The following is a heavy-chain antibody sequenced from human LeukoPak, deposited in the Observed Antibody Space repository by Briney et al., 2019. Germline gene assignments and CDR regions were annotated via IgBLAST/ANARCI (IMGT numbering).Heavy chain of an antibody. Sequence: GGSLRLSCAVSGLTVSNVWMNWVRQAPGKGLEWVGRIKSKKDGGTTEFAAPVRGRFTISRDDSQNTLYLQMNSLRAEDTAVYYCARDHGGSYTYYYYGMDVWGQGTTVTVSS. CDR1: GLTVSNVW. CDR3: ARDHGGSYTYYYYGMDV. D-gene: IGHD1-26*01. J-gene: IGHJ6*02. CDR2: IKSKKDGGTT. V-gene: IGHV3-15*07.